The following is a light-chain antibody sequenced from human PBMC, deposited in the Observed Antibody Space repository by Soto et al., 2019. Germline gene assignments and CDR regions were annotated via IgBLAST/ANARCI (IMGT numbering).Light chain of an antibody. CDR1: QTVRNNY. CDR2: DAS. Sequence: EFVLTQSPGTLSLSPGERATLSCRASQTVRNNYLAWYQQKPGQAPRLLIYDASSRATGIPDRFSGGGSGTDFTLTISRLEPEDFAVYYCQQYGSPPWTFGQGTRVEIK. J-gene: IGKJ1*01. V-gene: IGKV3-20*01. CDR3: QQYGSPPWT.